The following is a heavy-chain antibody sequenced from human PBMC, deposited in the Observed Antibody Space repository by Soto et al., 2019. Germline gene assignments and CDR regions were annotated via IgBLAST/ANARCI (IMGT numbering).Heavy chain of an antibody. CDR1: GGSISSYY. V-gene: IGHV4-59*01. CDR2: IYYSGST. CDR3: ARESAGSGKNNWFDP. D-gene: IGHD3-10*01. J-gene: IGHJ5*02. Sequence: LSLTCTVSGGSISSYYWSWIRQPPGKGLEWIGFIYYSGSTKYNPSLKSRVTISVDTSQNQLSLKLSSVTAADTAVYYCARESAGSGKNNWFDPWGQGTLVTVSS.